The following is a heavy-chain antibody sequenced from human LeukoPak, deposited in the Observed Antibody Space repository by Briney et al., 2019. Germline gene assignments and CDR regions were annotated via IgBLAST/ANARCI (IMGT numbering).Heavy chain of an antibody. J-gene: IGHJ4*02. V-gene: IGHV1-46*01. D-gene: IGHD3-3*01. CDR1: GYTFTSYY. Sequence: ASVKVSCKASGYTFTSYYMHWVRQAPGQGLEWMGIINPSGGSTSYAQKFQGRVTMTRDTSTSTVYMELSSLRSEDTAVYYCARELVDFWRRSWYFDYWGQGTLVTVSS. CDR2: INPSGGST. CDR3: ARELVDFWRRSWYFDY.